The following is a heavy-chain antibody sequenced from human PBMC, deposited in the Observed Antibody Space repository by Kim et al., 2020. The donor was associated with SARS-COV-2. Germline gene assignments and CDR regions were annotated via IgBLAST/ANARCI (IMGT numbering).Heavy chain of an antibody. J-gene: IGHJ2*01. CDR2: IKSKTDGGTT. V-gene: IGHV3-15*01. CDR1: GFTFSNAW. D-gene: IGHD3-3*01. CDR3: TTGPVVYYDFWSGYLIDYWYFDL. Sequence: GGSLRLSCAASGFTFSNAWMSWVRQAPGKGLEWVGRIKSKTDGGTTDYAAPVKGRFTISRDDSKNTLYLQMNSLKTEDTAMYYCTTGPVVYYDFWSGYLIDYWYFDLWGRGTLVTVSS.